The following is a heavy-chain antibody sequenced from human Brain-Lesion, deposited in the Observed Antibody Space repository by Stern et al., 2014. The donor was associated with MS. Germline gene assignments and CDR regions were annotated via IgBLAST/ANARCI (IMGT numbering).Heavy chain of an antibody. V-gene: IGHV4-39*01. Sequence: QVQLGQSGPGLVKPSETLSLTCTVAGGSVSSTSYAWAWIRQPPGKGLEWIGTIYYSGNTHYSPPHKRLLTISLATSKNQFPLQLRSVTAADTAVYYCAGEEDIRYCSGGSCTGNWFDPWGQGTLVTVSS. D-gene: IGHD2-15*01. CDR1: GGSVSSTSYA. J-gene: IGHJ5*02. CDR3: AGEEDIRYCSGGSCTGNWFDP. CDR2: IYYSGNT.